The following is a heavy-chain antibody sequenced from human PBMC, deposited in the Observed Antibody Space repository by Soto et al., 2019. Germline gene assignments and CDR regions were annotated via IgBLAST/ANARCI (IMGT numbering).Heavy chain of an antibody. Sequence: PGGSLRLSCAASGFTFSRYWMSWVRQAPGKGLEWVANIRPDGSEKYYVDSVKGRFTISRDNAKNSLYLQMNSLRAEDTAVYYCASSTFGVVINGYYYGMDVWGQGTTVTVSS. CDR2: IRPDGSEK. CDR1: GFTFSRYW. D-gene: IGHD3-3*01. CDR3: ASSTFGVVINGYYYGMDV. V-gene: IGHV3-7*02. J-gene: IGHJ6*02.